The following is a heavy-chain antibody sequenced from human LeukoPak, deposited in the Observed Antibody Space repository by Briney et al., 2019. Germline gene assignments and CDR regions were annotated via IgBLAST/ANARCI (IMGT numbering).Heavy chain of an antibody. J-gene: IGHJ4*02. D-gene: IGHD2-2*01. Sequence: ASVKVSCKASGGTFSSYAISWVRQAPGQGLEWMGGIIPIFGTANYAQKFQGRVTITADKSTGTAYMELSSLRSEDTAVYYCARGFKAGIPSLSDCSSTSCQPGLFDYWGQGTLVTVSS. V-gene: IGHV1-69*06. CDR3: ARGFKAGIPSLSDCSSTSCQPGLFDY. CDR2: IIPIFGTA. CDR1: GGTFSSYA.